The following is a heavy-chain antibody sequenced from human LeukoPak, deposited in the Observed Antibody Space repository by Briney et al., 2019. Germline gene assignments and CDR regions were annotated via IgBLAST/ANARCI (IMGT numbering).Heavy chain of an antibody. CDR1: GGTFISYA. J-gene: IGHJ6*02. CDR2: IIPILGIA. V-gene: IGHV1-69*04. CDR3: ARVGFVVVPAAIPYYYYGMDV. D-gene: IGHD2-2*02. Sequence: SVKVSCTASGGTFISYAISWVRQAPGQGLEWMGRIIPILGIANYAQKFQGRVTITADKSTSTAYMELSSLRSEDTAVYYCARVGFVVVPAAIPYYYYGMDVWGQGTTVTVSS.